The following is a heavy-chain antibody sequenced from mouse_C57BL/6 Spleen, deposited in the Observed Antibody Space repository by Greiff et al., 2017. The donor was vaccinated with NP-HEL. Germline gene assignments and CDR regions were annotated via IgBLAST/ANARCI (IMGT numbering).Heavy chain of an antibody. J-gene: IGHJ3*01. CDR2: IHPYCGGT. CDR1: GYTFTSYW. CDR3: ARGEDGNSGFAY. D-gene: IGHD2-1*01. Sequence: QVQLQQPGAELVKPGASVKLSCKASGYTFTSYWMHWVKQRPGQGLEWIGMIHPYCGGTNYNQKFKGKATLTVDKYSSTAYMQLSSLTSEDSAVYYCARGEDGNSGFAYWGQGTLVTVSA. V-gene: IGHV1-64*01.